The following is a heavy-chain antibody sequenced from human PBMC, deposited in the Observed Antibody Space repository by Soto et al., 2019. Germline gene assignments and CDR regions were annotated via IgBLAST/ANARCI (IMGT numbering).Heavy chain of an antibody. V-gene: IGHV1-18*01. D-gene: IGHD4-17*01. Sequence: QVQLVQSGAEVKKPGASVKVSCKASGYTFTSYGISWVRQAPGQGLEWMGWISAYNGNTNYAQKLQGRATRTTDTYRSTAYMELRSLRSDDTAVYYCARDPIMVKTVTTVISLCVPLGQGTLVAFSS. CDR2: ISAYNGNT. CDR1: GYTFTSYG. J-gene: IGHJ5*02. CDR3: ARDPIMVKTVTTVISLCVP.